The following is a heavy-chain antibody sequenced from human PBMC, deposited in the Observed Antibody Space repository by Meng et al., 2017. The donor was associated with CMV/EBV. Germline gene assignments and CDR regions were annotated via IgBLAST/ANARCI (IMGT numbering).Heavy chain of an antibody. CDR3: ARGRRSYFDY. CDR2: MNPNSGNT. CDR1: GYTFTSYG. J-gene: IGHJ4*02. V-gene: IGHV1-8*03. Sequence: ASVKVSCKASGYTFTSYGISWVRQAPGQGLEWMGWMNPNSGNTGYAQKFQGRVTITRNTSISTAYMELSSLRSEDTAVYYCARGRRSYFDYWGQGTLVTVSS.